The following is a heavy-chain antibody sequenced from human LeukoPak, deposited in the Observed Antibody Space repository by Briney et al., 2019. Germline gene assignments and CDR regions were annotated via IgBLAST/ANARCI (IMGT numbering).Heavy chain of an antibody. D-gene: IGHD2-8*01. CDR2: INQDGSDK. CDR3: ARGYAIYY. Sequence: GGSLTLSCLVSGFTLSALWMTWVRQAPGKGLEWVANINQDGSDKNYVDSVKGRFTISRDTSKHSAYMQMNSLRTEDAAVYYCARGYAIYYWGQGTVVTVSA. J-gene: IGHJ4*02. CDR1: GFTLSALW. V-gene: IGHV3-7*01.